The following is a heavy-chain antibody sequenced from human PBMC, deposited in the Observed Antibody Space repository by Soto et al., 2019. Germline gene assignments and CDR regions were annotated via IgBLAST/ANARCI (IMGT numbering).Heavy chain of an antibody. J-gene: IGHJ4*02. Sequence: DVQLLESGGGLVQPGGSLRLSCAASGFTFTNYVMSWVRQAPGKGREWVSRFSDSGHQTYYAASVRGRFTISRDNSENTLFLQMNSLRAEDTAIYYCAESHWYGYWGQGTLVTVSS. D-gene: IGHD2-8*02. CDR2: FSDSGHQT. CDR3: AESHWYGY. V-gene: IGHV3-23*01. CDR1: GFTFTNYV.